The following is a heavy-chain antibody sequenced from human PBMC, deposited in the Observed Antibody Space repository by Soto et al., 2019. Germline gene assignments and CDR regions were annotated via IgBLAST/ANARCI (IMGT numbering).Heavy chain of an antibody. CDR2: IFYSGST. J-gene: IGHJ4*02. D-gene: IGHD6-19*01. Sequence: SETLSLTCTVSGGSISGHYWIWIRQPPGKGLEWIGYIFYSGSTNYNPSLKSRVTISVDTSKNQFSLKLSSVTAADTAVYYCARVGSSGWAPDYWGQGTLVTVSS. CDR3: ARVGSSGWAPDY. CDR1: GGSISGHY. V-gene: IGHV4-59*11.